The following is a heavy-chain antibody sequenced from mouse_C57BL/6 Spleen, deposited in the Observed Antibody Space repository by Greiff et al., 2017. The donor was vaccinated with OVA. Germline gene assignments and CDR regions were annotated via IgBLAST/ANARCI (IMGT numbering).Heavy chain of an antibody. J-gene: IGHJ1*03. CDR3: ARGRLLRYFDV. D-gene: IGHD2-3*01. CDR1: GYTFTDYN. CDR2: INPNNGGT. V-gene: IGHV1-18*01. Sequence: LMEPGASVKIPCKASGYTFTDYNMDWVKQSHGKSLEWIGDINPNNGGTIYNQKFKGKATLTVDKSSSTAYMELRSLTSEDTAVYYCARGRLLRYFDVWGTGTTVTVSS.